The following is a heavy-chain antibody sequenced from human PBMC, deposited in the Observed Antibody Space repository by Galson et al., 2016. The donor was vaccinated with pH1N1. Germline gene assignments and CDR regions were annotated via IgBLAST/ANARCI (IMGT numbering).Heavy chain of an antibody. CDR3: ARVGKKWLSYFDY. V-gene: IGHV1-3*01. D-gene: IGHD6-19*01. J-gene: IGHJ4*02. Sequence: SVKVSCKASGYTFSDYAIHWWRQAPGQRLEWMGWSTPSNDKIRSSQKFQGRVIITWHTSATTAYMELSSLRSKDTGVYYCARVGKKWLSYFDYWGQGTLVTVSS. CDR2: STPSNDKI. CDR1: GYTFSDYA.